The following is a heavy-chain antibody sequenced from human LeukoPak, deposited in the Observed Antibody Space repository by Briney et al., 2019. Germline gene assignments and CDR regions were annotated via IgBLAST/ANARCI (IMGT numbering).Heavy chain of an antibody. CDR3: ARHRCDDGYDSAFDI. CDR1: GFTFSSYA. D-gene: IGHD5-12*01. V-gene: IGHV3-23*01. CDR2: ISGSGGST. J-gene: IGHJ3*02. Sequence: GGSLRLSCVASGFTFSSYAMSWVRQAPGKGLEWVSAISGSGGSTYYADSVKGRFTISRDSSKNTLYLQMNSLRAEDTAVYYCARHRCDDGYDSAFDIWGQGTMVTVSS.